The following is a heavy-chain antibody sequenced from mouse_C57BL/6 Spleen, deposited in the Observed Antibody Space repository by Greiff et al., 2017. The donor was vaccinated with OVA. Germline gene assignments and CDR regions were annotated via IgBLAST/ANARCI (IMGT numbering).Heavy chain of an antibody. Sequence: VQLQQSGPELVKPGASVKISCKASGYTFTDYYMNWVKQSHGKSLEWIGDINPNNGGTSYNQKFKGKATLTVDKSSSTAYMELRSLTSEDSAVYYCARLDAGFVYWGQGTLVTVSA. CDR2: INPNNGGT. CDR3: ARLDAGFVY. CDR1: GYTFTDYY. V-gene: IGHV1-26*01. J-gene: IGHJ3*01.